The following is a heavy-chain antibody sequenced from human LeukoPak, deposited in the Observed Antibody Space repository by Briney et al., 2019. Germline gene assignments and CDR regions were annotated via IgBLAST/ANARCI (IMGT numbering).Heavy chain of an antibody. CDR3: ARLRALYYYGMDV. CDR1: GGSISSYY. J-gene: IGHJ6*02. D-gene: IGHD3-16*01. CDR2: IYYSGST. V-gene: IGHV4-59*01. Sequence: SETLSLTCTVSGGSISSYYWSWIRQPPGKGLEWIGYIYYSGSTNYNPSLKSRVTISVDTSKYQFSLKLSSVTAADTAVYYCARLRALYYYGMDVWGQGTTVTASS.